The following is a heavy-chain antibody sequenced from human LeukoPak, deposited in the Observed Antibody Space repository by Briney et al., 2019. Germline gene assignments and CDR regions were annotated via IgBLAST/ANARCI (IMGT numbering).Heavy chain of an antibody. CDR3: ARDFRIAANDGGN. Sequence: GGSLRLSCAASGFTFSSYWMSWVRQAPGKGLEWVANIKQDGSEKYYVDSVKGRFTISRDNAKNSLYLQMNSLRAEDTAVYYCARDFRIAANDGGNWGQGTLVTVSS. D-gene: IGHD6-25*01. CDR2: IKQDGSEK. J-gene: IGHJ4*02. V-gene: IGHV3-7*01. CDR1: GFTFSSYW.